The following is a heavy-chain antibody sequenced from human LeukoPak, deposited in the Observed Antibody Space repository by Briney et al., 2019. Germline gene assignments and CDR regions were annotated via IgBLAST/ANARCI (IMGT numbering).Heavy chain of an antibody. CDR3: AKDQITITTYLDY. CDR1: GFTFDDYA. CDR2: INGDGIST. J-gene: IGHJ4*02. D-gene: IGHD3-10*01. V-gene: IGHV3-43*02. Sequence: GGSLRLSCAASGFTFDDYAMHWVRQATGKGLEWVSLINGDGISTYYADSVKGRFTISRDNSKNSLYLQMNSLRTEDTALYYCAKDQITITTYLDYWGQGTLVTVSS.